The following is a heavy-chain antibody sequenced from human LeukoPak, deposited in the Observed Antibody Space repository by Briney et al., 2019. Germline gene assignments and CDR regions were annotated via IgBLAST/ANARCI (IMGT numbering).Heavy chain of an antibody. CDR1: GGSISSYY. CDR3: ARGRMAAGMTRFDY. CDR2: IYYSGST. J-gene: IGHJ4*02. V-gene: IGHV4-59*01. D-gene: IGHD6-13*01. Sequence: SETLSLTCTVSGGSISSYYWSWIRQPPGKGLEWIGYIYYSGSTNYNPSLKSRVTISVDTSKNQFSLKLSSVTAADTAVYYCARGRMAAGMTRFDYWGQGTLVTVSS.